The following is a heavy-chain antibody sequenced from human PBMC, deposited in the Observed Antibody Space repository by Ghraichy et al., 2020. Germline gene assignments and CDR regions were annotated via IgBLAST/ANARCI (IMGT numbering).Heavy chain of an antibody. CDR3: ARENRYCSSTSCSNAFDI. J-gene: IGHJ3*02. D-gene: IGHD2-2*01. Sequence: SETLSLTCTVSGGSISSYYWSWIRQPPGKGLEWIGYIYYSGSTNYNPSLKSRVTISVDTSKNQFSLKLSSVTAADTAVYYCARENRYCSSTSCSNAFDIWGQGTMVTVSS. V-gene: IGHV4-59*01. CDR1: GGSISSYY. CDR2: IYYSGST.